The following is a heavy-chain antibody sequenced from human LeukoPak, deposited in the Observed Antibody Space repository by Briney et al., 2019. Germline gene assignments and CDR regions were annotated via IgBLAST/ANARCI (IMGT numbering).Heavy chain of an antibody. V-gene: IGHV3-33*01. D-gene: IGHD2-15*01. CDR3: ATQNGGCSGGSCYSRVNYYYYGMDV. J-gene: IGHJ6*04. CDR2: IWYDGSNK. CDR1: GFTFSSYG. Sequence: PGRSLRLSCAASGFTFSSYGMHWIRQAPGKGLEWVAVIWYDGSNKYYADSVKGRFTISRGNSKNTLYLQMNSLRAEDTAVYYCATQNGGCSGGSCYSRVNYYYYGMDVWGKGTTVTVSS.